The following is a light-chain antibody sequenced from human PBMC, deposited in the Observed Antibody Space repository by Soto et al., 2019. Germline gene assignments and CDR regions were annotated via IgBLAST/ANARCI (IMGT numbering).Light chain of an antibody. Sequence: QLVLTQSPSASASLGASVKLTCCLRSGHSSYAIAWHQQYPEKGPRYLMKLNSDGSHSKGDGIPDRFSGSRSGAERYLTISSLQSEDEADYYCQTWGTGIRVFGGGTKLTVL. CDR1: SGHSSYA. J-gene: IGLJ2*01. V-gene: IGLV4-69*01. CDR3: QTWGTGIRV. CDR2: LNSDGSH.